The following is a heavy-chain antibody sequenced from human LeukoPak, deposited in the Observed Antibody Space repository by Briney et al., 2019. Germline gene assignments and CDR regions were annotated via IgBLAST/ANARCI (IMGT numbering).Heavy chain of an antibody. CDR3: ARVEWLRFDHSHFDY. V-gene: IGHV4-39*07. J-gene: IGHJ4*02. D-gene: IGHD5-12*01. CDR2: IYYSGST. CDR1: GGSISSSSYY. Sequence: SETLSLTCTVSGGSISSSSYYWGWIRQPPGKGLEWIGSIYYSGSTYYNPSLKSRVTISLDTSKNQFSLKLSSVTAADTAVYYCARVEWLRFDHSHFDYWGQGTLVTVSS.